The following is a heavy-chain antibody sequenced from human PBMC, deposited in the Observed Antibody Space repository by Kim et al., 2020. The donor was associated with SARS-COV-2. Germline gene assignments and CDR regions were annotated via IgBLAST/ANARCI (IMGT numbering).Heavy chain of an antibody. Sequence: GGSLRLSCAASGFTFNTYGMHWVRQAPGKGLEWVAVISYDGSNKYYADSVKGRFTISRDNSKNTLYLQMNSLRIEVTAVYYCAKSFSGSYFGYDYWGQGTLVTVSS. CDR1: GFTFNTYG. CDR2: ISYDGSNK. V-gene: IGHV3-30*18. CDR3: AKSFSGSYFGYDY. J-gene: IGHJ4*02. D-gene: IGHD1-26*01.